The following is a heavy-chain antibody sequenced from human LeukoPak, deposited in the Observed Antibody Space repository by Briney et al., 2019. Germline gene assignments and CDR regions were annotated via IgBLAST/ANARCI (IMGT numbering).Heavy chain of an antibody. Sequence: GGSLRLSCAASGFTFSSYWMHWVRQAPGKGVVWVSRINTDGSSTSYADSVKGRLTISRDNAKNTLYLQMNSLRAEDTAVYYCARDTATDEAWFDPWGQGTLVTVSS. J-gene: IGHJ5*02. CDR2: INTDGSST. CDR3: ARDTATDEAWFDP. D-gene: IGHD5-18*01. V-gene: IGHV3-74*01. CDR1: GFTFSSYW.